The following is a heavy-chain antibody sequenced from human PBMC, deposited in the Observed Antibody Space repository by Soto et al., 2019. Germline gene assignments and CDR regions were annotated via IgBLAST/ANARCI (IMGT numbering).Heavy chain of an antibody. CDR3: ATPVVAGHYFDY. Sequence: QVQLVQSGAEVKKPGASVKVSCKVSGYTLTELSMRWVRQAPGKGLEWMGGFDPEDGETIYAKKCQGRDTMTEDTSTDTAYMEMSSPGSEDTAVYYCATPVVAGHYFDYWGQGTLVTVSS. CDR2: FDPEDGET. D-gene: IGHD6-19*01. V-gene: IGHV1-24*01. J-gene: IGHJ4*02. CDR1: GYTLTELS.